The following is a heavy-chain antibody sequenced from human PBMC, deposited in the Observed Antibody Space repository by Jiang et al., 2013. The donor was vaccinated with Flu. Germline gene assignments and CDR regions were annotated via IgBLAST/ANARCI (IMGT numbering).Heavy chain of an antibody. CDR1: GYSFNSYW. CDR3: ARHVGLVGYSDY. CDR2: IYPGDSET. J-gene: IGHJ4*02. D-gene: IGHD6-6*01. Sequence: GAEVKKPGESLKISCKGSGYSFNSYWIAWVRQMPGKGLEWVGFIYPGDSETRYSPSFQGQVTISVDKSISTAHLQWSSLKASDTAVYYCARHVGLVGYSDYWGQGTLVTVSS. V-gene: IGHV5-51*01.